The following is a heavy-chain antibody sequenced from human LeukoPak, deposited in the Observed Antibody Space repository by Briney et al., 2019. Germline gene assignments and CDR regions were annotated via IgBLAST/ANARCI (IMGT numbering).Heavy chain of an antibody. CDR1: GFTFSSYG. CDR2: IRYDGSNK. D-gene: IGHD4-11*01. J-gene: IGHJ6*03. Sequence: GGSLRLSCAASGFTFSSYGMHWVRQAPGKGLEWVAFIRYDGSNKYYADSVKGRFTTSRDNSKNTLYLQMNSLRAEDTAVYYCAKERWVTTIEYYYYYYMDVWGKGTTVTVSS. CDR3: AKERWVTTIEYYYYYYMDV. V-gene: IGHV3-30*02.